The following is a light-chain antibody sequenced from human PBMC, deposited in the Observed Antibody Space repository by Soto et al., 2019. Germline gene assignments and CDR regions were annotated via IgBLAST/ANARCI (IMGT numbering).Light chain of an antibody. CDR1: STDVGGYNY. CDR2: DVS. V-gene: IGLV2-14*03. CDR3: NSYTSLSTVV. J-gene: IGLJ2*01. Sequence: QSALTQPASVSGSPGQSITISCTGTSTDVGGYNYVSWYQHHPGTPPKLMIYDVSNRPSGVSPRFSGSKSGNAASLTISGLQADDEADYYCNSYTSLSTVVFGGGTKVTVL.